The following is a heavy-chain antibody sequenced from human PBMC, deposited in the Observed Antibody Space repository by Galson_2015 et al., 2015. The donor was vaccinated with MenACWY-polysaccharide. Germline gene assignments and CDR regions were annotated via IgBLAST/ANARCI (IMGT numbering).Heavy chain of an antibody. V-gene: IGHV1-18*01. J-gene: IGHJ6*03. CDR2: INTYNGIT. CDR3: ARGAGYYYYMDV. Sequence: QSGAEVKKPGAPVTVSCKASGYTFPNYGITWVRQAPGQGLEWMGWINTYNGITSYAQKLQDRVTMTTDTSTSTAYMDLRSLRSDDTAVYYCARGAGYYYYMDVWGKGTTVTVSS. CDR1: GYTFPNYG.